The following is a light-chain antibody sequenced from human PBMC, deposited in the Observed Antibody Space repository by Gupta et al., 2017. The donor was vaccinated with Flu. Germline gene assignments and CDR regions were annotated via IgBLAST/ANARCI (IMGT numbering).Light chain of an antibody. CDR2: GNS. J-gene: IGLJ2*01. Sequence: QSVLTQPPSVSGAPGQRVTISCTGSSPNTGAGYDVHWYQQLPGTAPKLLIYGNSNRPSGVPDRFSGSKSVTSASRAITGLQAEDEADYYCQSYDSSLSGFVVFGGGTKLTVL. V-gene: IGLV1-40*01. CDR1: SPNTGAGYD. CDR3: QSYDSSLSGFVV.